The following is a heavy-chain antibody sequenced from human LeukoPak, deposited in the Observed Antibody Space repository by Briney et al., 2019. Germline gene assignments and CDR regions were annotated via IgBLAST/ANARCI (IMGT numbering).Heavy chain of an antibody. CDR1: GFTFSSYA. V-gene: IGHV4-34*01. CDR3: ARDHGGCSSTSCYFVTGDAFDI. D-gene: IGHD2-2*01. J-gene: IGHJ3*02. Sequence: GSLRLSCAASGFTFSSYAMSWVRQAPGKGLEWIGEINHSGSTNYNPSLKSRVTISVDTSKNQFSLKLSSVTAADTAVYYCARDHGGCSSTSCYFVTGDAFDIWGQGTMVTVSS. CDR2: INHSGST.